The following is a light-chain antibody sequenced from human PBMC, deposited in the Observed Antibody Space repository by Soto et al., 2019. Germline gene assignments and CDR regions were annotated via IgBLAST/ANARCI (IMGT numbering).Light chain of an antibody. CDR1: QSLLHSNGYNY. V-gene: IGKV2-28*01. CDR3: MQGCT. J-gene: IGKJ3*01. CDR2: LGS. Sequence: DIVMTQSPLSLPVTPGEPASISCRSSQSLLHSNGYNYLDWYLQKPGQSPQLLIYLGSNRASGVPDRFSGSGSGTDFTLKISRVEAEDVGVYYCMQGCTFGPGTKVDIK.